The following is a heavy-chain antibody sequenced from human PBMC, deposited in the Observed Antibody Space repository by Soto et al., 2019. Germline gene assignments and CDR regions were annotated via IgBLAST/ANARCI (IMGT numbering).Heavy chain of an antibody. J-gene: IGHJ6*02. CDR2: MNAKSGDT. Sequence: QAHLEQSGAELKRPGASVTVSCKASGYTFSDFDINWLRQASGPGAEWMGWMNAKSGDTFFPQRIQGKFNMTWDTSLSTAYMEVGSLTSDDTAIYYCARGNPFNYAGFDVWGQGTTVAVSS. CDR3: ARGNPFNYAGFDV. D-gene: IGHD3-16*01. V-gene: IGHV1-8*01. CDR1: GYTFSDFD.